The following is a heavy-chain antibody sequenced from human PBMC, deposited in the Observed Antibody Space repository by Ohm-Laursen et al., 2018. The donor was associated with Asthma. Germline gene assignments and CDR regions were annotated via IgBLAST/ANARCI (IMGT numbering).Heavy chain of an antibody. CDR2: IYYSGLT. V-gene: IGHV4-31*02. CDR1: GFTFSDYY. CDR3: ARGAFYYESTGYYFFDH. Sequence: LRLSCAASGFTFSDYYMSWIRQHPGKGLEWIGYIYYSGLTYSNPSLRSRVTLSVDTSTNQFSLNLTSMTAADTAVYYCARGAFYYESTGYYFFDHWGQGALVTVSS. J-gene: IGHJ4*02. D-gene: IGHD3-22*01.